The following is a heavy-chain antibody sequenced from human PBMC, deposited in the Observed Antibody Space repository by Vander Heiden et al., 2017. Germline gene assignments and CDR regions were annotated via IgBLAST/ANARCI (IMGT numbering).Heavy chain of an antibody. Sequence: QVQLVQSGAEVKKPGSSVKVSCKASGGTFSSYAISWVRQAPGQGLEWMGGIIPIFGTANYAQKFQGRVTITADKSTSTAYMELSSLRSEDTAVYYCARVRGSGYDSIGYFDYWGQGTLVTVSS. J-gene: IGHJ4*02. CDR2: IIPIFGTA. D-gene: IGHD5-12*01. CDR3: ARVRGSGYDSIGYFDY. CDR1: GGTFSSYA. V-gene: IGHV1-69*06.